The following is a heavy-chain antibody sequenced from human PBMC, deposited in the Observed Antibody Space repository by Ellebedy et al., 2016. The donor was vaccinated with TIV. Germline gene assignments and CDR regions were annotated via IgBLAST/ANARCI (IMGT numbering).Heavy chain of an antibody. CDR2: INPNSGGT. CDR1: GYTFTGYY. J-gene: IGHJ6*03. Sequence: ASVKVSCXASGYTFTGYYMHWVRQAPGQGLEWMGWINPNSGGTNYAQKFQGWVTMTRDTSISTAYMELSRLRSDDTAVYYCARGQGPIATGYYYYYYMDVWGKGTTVTVSS. CDR3: ARGQGPIATGYYYYYYMDV. V-gene: IGHV1-2*04. D-gene: IGHD3-9*01.